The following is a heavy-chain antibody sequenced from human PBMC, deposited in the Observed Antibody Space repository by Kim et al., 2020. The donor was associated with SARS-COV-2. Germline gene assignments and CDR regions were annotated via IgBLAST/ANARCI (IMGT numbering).Heavy chain of an antibody. CDR3: ARGRDGSASYRYSGDYFDY. D-gene: IGHD3-10*01. V-gene: IGHV3-74*01. CDR1: GFTFSSYW. CDR2: INSDGSST. Sequence: GGSLRLSCAASGFTFSSYWMHWVRQAPGKGLVWVSRINSDGSSTSYADAVRGRFTISRDNAKNTLYLQMNSLRAEDTAVYYCARGRDGSASYRYSGDYFDYWGQGTLVTVSS. J-gene: IGHJ4*02.